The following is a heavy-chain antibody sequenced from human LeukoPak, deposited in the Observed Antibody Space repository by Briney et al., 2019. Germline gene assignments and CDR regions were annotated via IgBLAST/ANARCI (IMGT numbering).Heavy chain of an antibody. CDR3: TKDPNGDYVGAFDP. CDR2: ITGNHGPT. V-gene: IGHV3-23*01. J-gene: IGHJ5*02. D-gene: IGHD4-17*01. Sequence: GGSLRLSCAASGFTFRSFAVTWVRQAPGKGLEWVASITGNHGPTYNTDSVKDRFTISRDNSQNTLYLQMDSLRAEDTAVYYCTKDPNGDYVGAFDPWGQGTLVTVSS. CDR1: GFTFRSFA.